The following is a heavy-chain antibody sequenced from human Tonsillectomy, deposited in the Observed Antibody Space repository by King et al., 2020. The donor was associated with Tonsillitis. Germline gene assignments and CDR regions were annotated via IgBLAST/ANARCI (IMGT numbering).Heavy chain of an antibody. Sequence: VQLVESGGGVVQPGRSLRLSCAAPGFTFSSYTMYWVRQAPGKGLEWVAVISYDGTNKYYADSVRGRFTISRDNSKNTLHLQMNSLRAEDTAVYYCARKVWSGYSMDVWGQGTTVTVSS. CDR2: ISYDGTNK. CDR1: GFTFSSYT. V-gene: IGHV3-30*04. J-gene: IGHJ6*02. D-gene: IGHD3-3*01. CDR3: ARKVWSGYSMDV.